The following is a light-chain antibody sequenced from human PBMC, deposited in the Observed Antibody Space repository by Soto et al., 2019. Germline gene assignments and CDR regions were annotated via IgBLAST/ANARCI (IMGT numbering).Light chain of an antibody. CDR3: QQHSDWPLT. V-gene: IGKV3-11*01. J-gene: IGKJ4*01. CDR1: QSVSSN. CDR2: DAS. Sequence: EIVLIQSPATLSLSPGERATLSCRASQSVSSNLAWYQQNPGQAPRLLIFDASMRATGIPVRFSGSGSGTDFTLTISSLEPEDFTLYYGQQHSDWPLTFGGGTRVEIK.